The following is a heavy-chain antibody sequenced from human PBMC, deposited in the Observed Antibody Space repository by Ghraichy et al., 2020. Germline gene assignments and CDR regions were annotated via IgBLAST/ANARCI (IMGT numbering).Heavy chain of an antibody. D-gene: IGHD3-22*01. CDR3: ARDSSSGYYSDY. V-gene: IGHV3-30*02. CDR2: MWYDGSNE. Sequence: GGSLRLSCVASGFTLTSHGMHWVRQAPGKGLEWVTFMWYDGSNEHYADSVKGRFTISRDNSKNTLYLQMNSLRAEDTAMYHCARDSSSGYYSDYWGQGTLVTVSS. J-gene: IGHJ4*02. CDR1: GFTLTSHG.